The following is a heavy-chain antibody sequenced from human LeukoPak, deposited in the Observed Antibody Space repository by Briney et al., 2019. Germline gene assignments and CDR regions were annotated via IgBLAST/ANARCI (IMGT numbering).Heavy chain of an antibody. CDR3: ARGGVGDGYYLYYFDY. CDR1: GYPFTSYG. J-gene: IGHJ4*02. V-gene: IGHV1-18*01. Sequence: ASVKVSCKASGYPFTSYGISWVRQAPGQGLEWMGWINTYNGNTNYAQILQGRVTLTRDTSTSTAYMELRSLRPDDTAVYYCARGGVGDGYYLYYFDYWGQGTLVTVSS. CDR2: INTYNGNT. D-gene: IGHD3-22*01.